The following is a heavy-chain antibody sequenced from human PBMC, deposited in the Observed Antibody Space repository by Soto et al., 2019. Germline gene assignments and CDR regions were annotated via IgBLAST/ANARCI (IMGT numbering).Heavy chain of an antibody. CDR2: IYHTGST. J-gene: IGHJ6*02. CDR3: AGDRLAARYYYNGLDV. Sequence: SETLSLTCTVSGGSVSISHYYWTWIRHPPGKELEWIGYIYHTGSTNYNPSLKSRVTISVDTSKNQFSLKLSSVTAADTAVYYCAGDRLAARYYYNGLDVWGQGTTVTVSS. D-gene: IGHD6-6*01. CDR1: GGSVSISHYY. V-gene: IGHV4-61*01.